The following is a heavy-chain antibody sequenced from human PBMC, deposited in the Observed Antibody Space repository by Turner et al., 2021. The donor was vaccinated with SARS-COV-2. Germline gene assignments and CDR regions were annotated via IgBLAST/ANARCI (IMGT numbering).Heavy chain of an antibody. CDR3: ARDLYYYGMDV. V-gene: IGHV3-53*01. J-gene: IGHJ6*02. CDR2: IYSGGST. Sequence: EVQLVESGGGLIQPGGSLRLSCAASGLTVSSNYMSWVRQAPGKGLVWVSVIYSGGSTYYADSVKGRFTISRDNSKNTLYLQMSSLRAEDTAVYYCARDLYYYGMDVWGQGTTVTVSS. CDR1: GLTVSSNY.